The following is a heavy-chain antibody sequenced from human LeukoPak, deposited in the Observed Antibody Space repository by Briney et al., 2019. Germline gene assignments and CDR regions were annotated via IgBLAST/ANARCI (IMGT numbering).Heavy chain of an antibody. CDR3: ARGPSIAARYDAFDI. CDR1: EFTFTSYE. Sequence: GGSLRLSCAASEFTFTSYELNWVRQAPGKGLEWVSYISSSGDTISYADSVKGRFTISRDNAKNSLYLQVISLRAEDTAVYYCARGPSIAARYDAFDIWGQGTMVTVSS. D-gene: IGHD6-6*01. CDR2: ISSSGDTI. V-gene: IGHV3-48*03. J-gene: IGHJ3*02.